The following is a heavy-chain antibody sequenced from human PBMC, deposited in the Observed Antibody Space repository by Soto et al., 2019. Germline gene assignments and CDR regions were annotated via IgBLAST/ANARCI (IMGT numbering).Heavy chain of an antibody. CDR1: GYTLTELS. V-gene: IGHV1-24*01. CDR2: FDPEDGET. Sequence: GASVKVSCKVSGYTLTELSMHWVRQAPGKGLEWMGGFDPEDGETIYAQKFQGRVTMTEDTPTDTAYMELSSLRSEDTAVYYCATMSQWLVIDYYYYGMDVWGQGTTVTVSS. CDR3: ATMSQWLVIDYYYYGMDV. D-gene: IGHD6-19*01. J-gene: IGHJ6*02.